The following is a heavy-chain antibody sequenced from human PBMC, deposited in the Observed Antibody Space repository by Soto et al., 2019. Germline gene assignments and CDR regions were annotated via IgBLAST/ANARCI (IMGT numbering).Heavy chain of an antibody. CDR2: VYSSVTT. D-gene: IGHD2-2*01. CDR3: ARDIGSYAYAEGY. V-gene: IGHV4-4*07. Sequence: QVQLPESGPGLVKPSEPLFLTCSVSGGSINSYWWSWIRQPAGKGLEWIGRVYSSVTTDYNPSLNSRATMSVETSKNQFSLKLTSVTAADTAVYYCARDIGSYAYAEGYWGQGIQVTVSS. CDR1: GGSINSYW. J-gene: IGHJ4*02.